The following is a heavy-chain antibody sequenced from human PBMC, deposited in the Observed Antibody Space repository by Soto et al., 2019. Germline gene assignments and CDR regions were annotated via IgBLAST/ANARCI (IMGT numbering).Heavy chain of an antibody. J-gene: IGHJ4*02. CDR3: VSLALSGWETGVY. CDR2: MSPHSGNT. CDR1: GYTFTNYD. D-gene: IGHD6-19*01. Sequence: QVQLVQSGAEVKKPGASVRVSCQTSGYTFTNYDINWVRQAAGQGLEGMGWMSPHSGNTGYAQLFPGRVTMTRDISISTAYMQLSSLGSEETGGYYCVSLALSGWETGVYWGQGTLVTVS. V-gene: IGHV1-8*01.